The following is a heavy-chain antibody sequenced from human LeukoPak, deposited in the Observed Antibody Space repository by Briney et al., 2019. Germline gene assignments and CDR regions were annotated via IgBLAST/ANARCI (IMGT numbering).Heavy chain of an antibody. D-gene: IGHD3-3*01. J-gene: IGHJ4*02. Sequence: PSETLSLTCTVPGGSINFDNYYWRWIRQPAGKGLEWIGRVYTSGSTTYNPSLKSRVTISIDTSKNQFSLEMTSVTAADSAVYYCARDSPVQRSDYFDYWGQGALVAVSS. CDR2: VYTSGST. CDR1: GGSINFDNYY. V-gene: IGHV4-61*02. CDR3: ARDSPVQRSDYFDY.